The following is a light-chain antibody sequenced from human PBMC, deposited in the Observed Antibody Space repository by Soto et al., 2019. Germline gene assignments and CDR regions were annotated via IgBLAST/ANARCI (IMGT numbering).Light chain of an antibody. Sequence: IVLTQSPGTLSLSPGERATLSCLASQSVSSSYLAWYQQKPGQAPRLLIYATSSRATGTPDRFSGSGSGTDFTLTISRLEHEDFAVYYCQQYNYSPYTFGQGTRLEIK. CDR2: ATS. J-gene: IGKJ5*01. CDR1: QSVSSSY. V-gene: IGKV3-20*01. CDR3: QQYNYSPYT.